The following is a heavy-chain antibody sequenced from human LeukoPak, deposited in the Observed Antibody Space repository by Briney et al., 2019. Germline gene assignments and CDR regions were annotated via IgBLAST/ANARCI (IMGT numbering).Heavy chain of an antibody. CDR1: GFTFSSYG. D-gene: IGHD3-10*01. V-gene: IGHV3-23*01. CDR3: AKDRGITMVRGVKMGY. Sequence: HAGGSLRLSCAASGFTFSSYGMSWVRQAPGKGLEWVSAISGSGGSTYYADSVKGRFTISRDNSKNTLYLQMNSLRAEDTAVYYCAKDRGITMVRGVKMGYWGQGTLVTVSS. CDR2: ISGSGGST. J-gene: IGHJ4*02.